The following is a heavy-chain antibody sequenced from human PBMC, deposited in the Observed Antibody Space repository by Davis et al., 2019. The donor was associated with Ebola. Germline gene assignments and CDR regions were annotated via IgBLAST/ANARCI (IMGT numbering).Heavy chain of an antibody. V-gene: IGHV4-39*02. J-gene: IGHJ4*02. CDR1: GGSIGNSNYY. D-gene: IGHD2-15*01. CDR3: AIQVVGQTRIFDF. CDR2: LFYTGTT. Sequence: MPSETLSLTCSVSGGSIGNSNYYCSWLRQPPGKGLEWIGSLFYTGTTYFNPSLNSQVAVSVDTSRNHFSLKLSSVTATDTAIYYCAIQVVGQTRIFDFWGQGTLVTVSS.